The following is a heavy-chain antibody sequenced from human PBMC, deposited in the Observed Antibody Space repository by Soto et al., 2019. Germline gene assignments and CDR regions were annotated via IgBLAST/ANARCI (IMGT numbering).Heavy chain of an antibody. V-gene: IGHV4-59*12. Sequence: SETLSLTCTVSGGSISSYFWSWIRQHTGKGLEWIGYIYYSGSTNYNPSLKSRVTISVDTSKNQFSLQLNSVTPEDTAVYYCERVPNPFRLKIGYEDAYDFWGQGTMVTVSS. D-gene: IGHD5-12*01. CDR3: ERVPNPFRLKIGYEDAYDF. CDR1: GGSISSYF. J-gene: IGHJ3*01. CDR2: IYYSGST.